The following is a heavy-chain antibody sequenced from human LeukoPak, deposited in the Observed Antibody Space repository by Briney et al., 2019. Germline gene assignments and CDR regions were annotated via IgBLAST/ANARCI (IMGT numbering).Heavy chain of an antibody. CDR3: ARGGHYYGDYWVPNGWFDP. V-gene: IGHV4-34*01. Sequence: SETLSLTCAVYGGSFSGYYWSWIRQPPGKGLEWIGEINHSGSTNYNPSLKSRVTISVDTSKNQFSLKLSSVTAADTAVYYCARGGHYYGDYWVPNGWFDPWGQGTLVTVSS. D-gene: IGHD4-17*01. CDR2: INHSGST. CDR1: GGSFSGYY. J-gene: IGHJ5*02.